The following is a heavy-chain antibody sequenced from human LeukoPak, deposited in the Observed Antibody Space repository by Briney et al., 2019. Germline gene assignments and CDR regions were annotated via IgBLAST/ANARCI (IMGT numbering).Heavy chain of an antibody. J-gene: IGHJ4*02. CDR2: IDHSGST. CDR1: GGSFSGYY. CDR3: ARRLSGSGWSDDY. Sequence: SETLSLTCAVYGGSFSGYYWSWIRQPPGRGLEWIGEIDHSGSTNYNPSLKSRVTISVDMSKNQFSLKLSSVTAADTAVYYCARRLSGSGWSDDYWGQGTLVTVSS. V-gene: IGHV4-34*01. D-gene: IGHD6-19*01.